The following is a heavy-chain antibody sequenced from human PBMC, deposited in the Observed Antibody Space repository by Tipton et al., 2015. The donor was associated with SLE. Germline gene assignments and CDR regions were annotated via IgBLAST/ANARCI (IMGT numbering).Heavy chain of an antibody. J-gene: IGHJ4*02. V-gene: IGHV4-31*03. D-gene: IGHD4-17*01. Sequence: LRFSCTVSGGSISSGGYYWSWIRQHPGKGLEWIGYIYYSGSTYYNPSLKSRVTISVDTSKNQFSLKLSSVTAADTAVYYCAREMHDYGDYAPDYWGQGTLVTVSS. CDR3: AREMHDYGDYAPDY. CDR1: GGSISSGGYY. CDR2: IYYSGST.